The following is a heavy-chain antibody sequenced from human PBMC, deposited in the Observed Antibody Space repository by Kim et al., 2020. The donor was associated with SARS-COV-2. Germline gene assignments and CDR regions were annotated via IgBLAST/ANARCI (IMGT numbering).Heavy chain of an antibody. D-gene: IGHD2-2*01. Sequence: ASVKVSCKASGYTFTGYYIHWVRQAPGQGLEWMGWINPNSDGTNYSRKFQGRITLTRDTSISTAYMELSRLTSDDTAVYYCARDSYCTSTSCPAYGVDVWGYGTTVTVSS. V-gene: IGHV1-2*02. CDR1: GYTFTGYY. CDR2: INPNSDGT. CDR3: ARDSYCTSTSCPAYGVDV. J-gene: IGHJ6*04.